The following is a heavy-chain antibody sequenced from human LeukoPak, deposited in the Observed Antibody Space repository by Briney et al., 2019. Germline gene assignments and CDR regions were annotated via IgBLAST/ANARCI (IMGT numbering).Heavy chain of an antibody. V-gene: IGHV4-4*07. CDR1: GGSISSYF. Sequence: SETLSLTCTVSGGSISSYFWSWIRQPAGRGLEWIGRIYTSGTTNYNTTLKSRLTMSVDTSKNQFSLRLSSVTAADTAVYYCARDALRPHIVVAGSEYFQHWGQGTLVTVSS. D-gene: IGHD6-19*01. CDR3: ARDALRPHIVVAGSEYFQH. CDR2: IYTSGTT. J-gene: IGHJ1*01.